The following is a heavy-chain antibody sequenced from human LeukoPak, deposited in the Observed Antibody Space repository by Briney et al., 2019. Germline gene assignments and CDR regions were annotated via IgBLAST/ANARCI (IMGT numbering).Heavy chain of an antibody. D-gene: IGHD1-14*01. J-gene: IGHJ4*02. CDR3: ARSNQADDY. Sequence: GGSLRSSCAAPGFTFSSYWRHWVGQVPGKGLVWVSRINPGGSSTAYADSVKGRFTISRDNAKNTLYLQMDSLRAEDTAIYYCARSNQADDYWGQGTLVTVSS. CDR1: GFTFSSYW. V-gene: IGHV3-74*01. CDR2: INPGGSST.